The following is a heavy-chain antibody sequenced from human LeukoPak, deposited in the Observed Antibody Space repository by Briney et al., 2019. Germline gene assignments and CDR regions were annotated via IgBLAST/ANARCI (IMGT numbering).Heavy chain of an antibody. CDR1: GGSISSSSYY. CDR3: ARRIYCGGDCYSGIDY. D-gene: IGHD2-21*01. J-gene: IGHJ4*02. Sequence: KPSETLSLTCTVSGGSISSSSYYWGWIRQPPGKGLEWIGSIYYSGSTYYNPSLKSRVTISVDTSKNQFSLKLSSVTAADTAVYYCARRIYCGGDCYSGIDYWGQGTLVTVSS. CDR2: IYYSGST. V-gene: IGHV4-39*01.